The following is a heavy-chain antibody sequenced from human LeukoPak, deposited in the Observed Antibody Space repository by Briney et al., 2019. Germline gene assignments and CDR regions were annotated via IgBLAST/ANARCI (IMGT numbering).Heavy chain of an antibody. CDR2: INHTGST. V-gene: IGHV4-34*01. Sequence: SETLSLTCTVQGGSLSGAYWTWIRQPPGKGLEWIGEINHTGSTNYNPSFKSRVTMSADTPKNQFSLNLTSVTAADTALYYCARGPVRLARPYDFWGQGTLVTVSS. CDR3: ARGPVRLARPYDF. D-gene: IGHD3-9*01. CDR1: GGSLSGAY. J-gene: IGHJ4*02.